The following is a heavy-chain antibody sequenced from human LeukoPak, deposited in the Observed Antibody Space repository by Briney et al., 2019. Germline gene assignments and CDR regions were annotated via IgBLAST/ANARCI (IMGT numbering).Heavy chain of an antibody. J-gene: IGHJ3*02. Sequence: ASVKVSCKASGYMHINHAITWVRQAPGQGLEWMGWIGAYNGHTNYAQKFHDRVTLTTDTSTNTAYMELRSLRSDDTAVYYCARDPSLSSGWIHDAFDIWGQGTMVTVSS. CDR3: ARDPSLSSGWIHDAFDI. D-gene: IGHD6-19*01. V-gene: IGHV1-18*01. CDR1: GYMHINHA. CDR2: IGAYNGHT.